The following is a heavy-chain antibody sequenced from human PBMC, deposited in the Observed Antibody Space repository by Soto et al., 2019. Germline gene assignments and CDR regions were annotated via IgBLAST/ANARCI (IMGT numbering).Heavy chain of an antibody. CDR1: GFGFNGYD. CDR2: ISTAGDT. D-gene: IGHD1-26*01. J-gene: IGHJ6*02. CDR3: ARGGDRFAGRAV. Sequence: EVQLVESGGGLVQPGGSLRLSCAASGFGFNGYDMHWVRQAPGKKLEWVAAISTAGDTYYLGSVKGRFPISREDAKNSLTLQRSSLRVGDRAVYYCARGGDRFAGRAVWGQGTTVTVS. V-gene: IGHV3-13*01.